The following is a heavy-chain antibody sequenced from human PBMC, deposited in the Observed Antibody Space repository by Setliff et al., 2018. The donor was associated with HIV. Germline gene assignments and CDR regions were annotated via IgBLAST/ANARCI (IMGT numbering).Heavy chain of an antibody. J-gene: IGHJ6*02. CDR1: GFTFSSYE. CDR3: AINYYDSSGFAFDL. V-gene: IGHV3-48*03. Sequence: GGSLRLSCAASGFTFSSYEMNWVRQAPGKGLEWVSYISSSGTTKYYADTVKGRFTISRDNADNSLYLQMNSLRAEDTAVYYCAINYYDSSGFAFDLWGQGTTVTVSS. CDR2: ISSSGTTK. D-gene: IGHD3-22*01.